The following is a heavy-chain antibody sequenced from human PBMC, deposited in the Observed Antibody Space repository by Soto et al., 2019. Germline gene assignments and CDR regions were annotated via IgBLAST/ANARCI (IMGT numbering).Heavy chain of an antibody. D-gene: IGHD4-17*01. V-gene: IGHV1-3*01. CDR3: ARDGHYGMADFQH. CDR1: GYTFTSHA. J-gene: IGHJ1*01. CDR2: INAGNGNT. Sequence: ASVKVSCKASGYTFTSHAMHWVRQAPGQRLEWMGWINAGNGNTKYSQKFQGRVTTTRDTSASTAYMELSSLRSEDTAVYYCARDGHYGMADFQHWGQGTLVTVSS.